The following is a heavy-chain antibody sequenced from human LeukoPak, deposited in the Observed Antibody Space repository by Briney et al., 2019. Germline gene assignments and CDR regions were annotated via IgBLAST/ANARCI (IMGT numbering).Heavy chain of an antibody. Sequence: GGPLRLSCAASGFTFSSYSMNWVRQAPGKGLEWVSSISSSSSYIYYADSVKGRFTISRDNAKKSLYLQMNSLRAEDTAVYYCARVEESASFDPWGQGTLVTVSS. D-gene: IGHD3-3*01. CDR2: ISSSSSYI. J-gene: IGHJ5*02. V-gene: IGHV3-21*01. CDR3: ARVEESASFDP. CDR1: GFTFSSYS.